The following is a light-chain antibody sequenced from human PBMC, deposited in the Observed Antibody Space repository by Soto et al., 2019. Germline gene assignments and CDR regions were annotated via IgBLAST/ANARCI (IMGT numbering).Light chain of an antibody. CDR3: QVWDGSRDHCV. V-gene: IGLV3-21*02. CDR2: DDT. Sequence: SYELTQPPSVSGAPGQTARISCGGDTIGSESVHWYQQQPGPAPVLLVYDDTDRPSGIPERFSGSSSGTTATLTISRVEAGDEADYYCQVWDGSRDHCVFGTGTKVTVL. J-gene: IGLJ1*01. CDR1: TIGSES.